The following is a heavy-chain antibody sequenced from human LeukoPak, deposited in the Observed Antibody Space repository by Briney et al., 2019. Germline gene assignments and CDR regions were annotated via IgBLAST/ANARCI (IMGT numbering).Heavy chain of an antibody. V-gene: IGHV4-61*02. CDR2: IYSSRSS. Sequence: SETLSLTCTVSGGSISSGSYYWSWIRQPAGKGLEWIGRIYSSRSSKFNPSLKSRVTISIDTSKNQFPLNLSSVTAADTAVYYCARDMTGSGWNDAFDIWGQGTMVTVSS. J-gene: IGHJ3*02. CDR3: ARDMTGSGWNDAFDI. D-gene: IGHD6-19*01. CDR1: GGSISSGSYY.